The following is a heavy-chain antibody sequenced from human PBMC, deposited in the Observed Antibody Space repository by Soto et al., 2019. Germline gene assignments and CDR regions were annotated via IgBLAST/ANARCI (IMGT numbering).Heavy chain of an antibody. CDR1: GFTFTSFY. J-gene: IGHJ6*02. CDR3: AILYYYDSGDYYSNYQYYGMDV. D-gene: IGHD3-22*01. Sequence: ASVKVSCKASGFTFTSFYMHWVRQAPGQGPEWMGIMHPYGGSTGYAQKFQGRVTLTRDTSTRTDYMELSSLRSDDTAVYYCAILYYYDSGDYYSNYQYYGMDVWGQGTTVTVYS. V-gene: IGHV1-46*01. CDR2: MHPYGGST.